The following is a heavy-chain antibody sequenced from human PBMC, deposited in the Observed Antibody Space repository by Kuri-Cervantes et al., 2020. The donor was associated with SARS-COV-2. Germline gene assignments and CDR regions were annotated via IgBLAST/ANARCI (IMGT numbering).Heavy chain of an antibody. CDR1: GGSISSYY. J-gene: IGHJ6*03. CDR2: IYTSGST. D-gene: IGHD6-6*01. Sequence: SETLSLTCAVSGGSISSYYWSWVRQPAGKGLEWIGRIYTSGSTNYNPSLKSRVTMSVDTSKNQFSLKLSSVTAADTAVYYCVRFPRQQLGNMDVWGKGTTVTVSS. V-gene: IGHV4-4*07. CDR3: VRFPRQQLGNMDV.